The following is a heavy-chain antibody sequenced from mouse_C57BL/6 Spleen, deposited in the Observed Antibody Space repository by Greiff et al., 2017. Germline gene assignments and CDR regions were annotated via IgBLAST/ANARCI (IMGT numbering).Heavy chain of an antibody. Sequence: EVQLQQSGPELVKPGASVKISCKASGYTFTDYYMNWVKQSHGKSLEWIGDINPNNGGTSYNQKFKGKATLTVDKSSSTAYMELRSLTSEDSAVYYCARSGKYGNYSWFAYWGQGTLVTVSA. V-gene: IGHV1-26*01. CDR3: ARSGKYGNYSWFAY. J-gene: IGHJ3*01. D-gene: IGHD2-1*01. CDR2: INPNNGGT. CDR1: GYTFTDYY.